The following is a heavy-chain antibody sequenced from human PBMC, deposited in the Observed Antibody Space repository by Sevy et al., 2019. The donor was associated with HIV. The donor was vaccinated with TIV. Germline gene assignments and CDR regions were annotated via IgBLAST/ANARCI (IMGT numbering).Heavy chain of an antibody. CDR3: ARERGRIQLWSVDY. CDR2: IILSTTSSYI. D-gene: IGHD5-18*01. Sequence: GGYLRLSCAASGFTFSSYSMNWVRQVPGKGLEWVSSIILSTTSSYIYYTDSVKGRFTISRDNAKNSLYLQMNSLRAEDTAVYYCARERGRIQLWSVDYWGQGTLVTVSS. J-gene: IGHJ4*02. CDR1: GFTFSSYS. V-gene: IGHV3-21*01.